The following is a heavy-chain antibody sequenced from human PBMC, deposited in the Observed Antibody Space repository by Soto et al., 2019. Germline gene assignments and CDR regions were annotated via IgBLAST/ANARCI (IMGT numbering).Heavy chain of an antibody. CDR1: GSTFNLSD. D-gene: IGHD6-25*01. CDR2: MNPYTGKA. J-gene: IGHJ4*02. V-gene: IGHV1-8*01. CDR3: ARRKERSGPNYFDY. Sequence: APVKVSFTASGSTFNLSDINWVRQAPGQGLEWMGWMNPYTGKAGYAQKFQGRVTMTRDNSISTAYMELSSLRSEDTAVYYCARRKERSGPNYFDYWGLGTLVTVSS.